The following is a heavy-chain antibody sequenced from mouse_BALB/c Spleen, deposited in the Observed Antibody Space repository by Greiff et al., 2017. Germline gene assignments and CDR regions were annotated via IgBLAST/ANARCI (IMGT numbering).Heavy chain of an antibody. J-gene: IGHJ3*01. V-gene: IGHV5-4*02. CDR1: GFTFSDYY. D-gene: IGHD2-4*01. CDR3: ARTYYDYDGFAY. Sequence: EVMLVESGGGLVKPGGSLKLSCAASGFTFSDYYMYWVRQTPEKRLEWVATISDGGSYTYYPDSVKGRFTISRDNAKNNLYLQMSSPKSEDTAMYYCARTYYDYDGFAYWGQGTLVTVSA. CDR2: ISDGGSYT.